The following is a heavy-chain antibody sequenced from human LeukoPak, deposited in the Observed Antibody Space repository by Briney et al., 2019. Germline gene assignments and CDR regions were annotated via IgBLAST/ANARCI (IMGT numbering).Heavy chain of an antibody. D-gene: IGHD3-10*01. CDR3: ARSHYYGSGSHDAFDI. V-gene: IGHV1-69*06. Sequence: SVKVSCKASGGTFSSYAISWVRQAPGQGLEWMGGIIPIFGTANYAQKFQGRVTITADKSTSTAYMELSSLRPEDTAVYYCARSHYYGSGSHDAFDIWGQGTMVTVSS. CDR2: IIPIFGTA. CDR1: GGTFSSYA. J-gene: IGHJ3*02.